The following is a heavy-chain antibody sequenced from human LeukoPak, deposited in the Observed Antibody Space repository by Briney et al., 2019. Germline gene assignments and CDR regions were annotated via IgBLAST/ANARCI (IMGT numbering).Heavy chain of an antibody. Sequence: ASVKVSCKASGYTFTVYSIHCVRQAPGQGLEWMGRINPNTGGTTYAGKFQGRVTVTRDTSISTTYMDLSGLTSDDTAVYYCARGYSYGSDFWGQGTLVTVSS. V-gene: IGHV1-2*06. CDR1: GYTFTVYS. CDR2: INPNTGGT. J-gene: IGHJ4*02. D-gene: IGHD5-18*01. CDR3: ARGYSYGSDF.